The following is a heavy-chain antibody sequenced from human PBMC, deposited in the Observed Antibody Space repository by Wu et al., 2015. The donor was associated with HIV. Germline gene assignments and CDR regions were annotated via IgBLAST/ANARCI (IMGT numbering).Heavy chain of an antibody. V-gene: IGHV1-2*02. D-gene: IGHD6-13*01. CDR1: GYTFTDYF. J-gene: IGHJ4*02. CDR3: ARGDQAAAGTSYFDY. CDR2: INPNSDST. Sequence: QVHLVQSGTEVKKPGASVRVSCKASGYTFTDYFVHWVRQAPGQGLEWVGWINPNSDSTNYAQKFQGRVTMTSDTSISTAYMELSRLRSDDTAVYYCARGDQAAAGTSYFDYWGQGTLVTVSS.